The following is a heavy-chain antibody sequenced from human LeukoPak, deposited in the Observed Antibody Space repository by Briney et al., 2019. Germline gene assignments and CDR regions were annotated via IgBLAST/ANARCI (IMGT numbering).Heavy chain of an antibody. CDR2: IYTSGST. J-gene: IGHJ6*03. Sequence: PSETLSLTCTVSGDSISRDYYYWSWIRQPAGKGLEWIGRIYTSGSTNYNPSLNSRVTISVDTSKNQFSLKLRSVTAADTAVYYCARGLREFGYYYYHMDVWGKGTTVTVSS. CDR3: ARGLREFGYYYYHMDV. CDR1: GDSISRDYYY. V-gene: IGHV4-61*02. D-gene: IGHD3-10*01.